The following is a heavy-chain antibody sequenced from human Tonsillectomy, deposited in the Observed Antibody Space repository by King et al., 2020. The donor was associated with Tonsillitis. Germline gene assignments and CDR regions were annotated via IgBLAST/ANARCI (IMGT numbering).Heavy chain of an antibody. CDR3: ARSGGYSYGAPDYLDY. Sequence: VQLQESGPGLVKPSETLSLTCAVSGYSISSSYYWGWIRQPPGKGLEWIGSIYHSGSTYYNPSLKSRVTISVDTSKNQFSLKLSSVTAADTAVYYCARSGGYSYGAPDYLDYWGQGTLVTVSS. J-gene: IGHJ4*02. D-gene: IGHD5-18*01. CDR2: IYHSGST. V-gene: IGHV4-38-2*01. CDR1: GYSISSSYY.